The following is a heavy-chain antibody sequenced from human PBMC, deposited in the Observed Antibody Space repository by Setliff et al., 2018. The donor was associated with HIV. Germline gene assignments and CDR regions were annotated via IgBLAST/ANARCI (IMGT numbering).Heavy chain of an antibody. CDR3: ATDPGYSSTWYSESFQH. D-gene: IGHD6-13*01. V-gene: IGHV1-18*01. Sequence: ASVKVSCKASNYTLINYGVSWVRQAPGQGLEWMGWIGSYSGYTIYAQKFQDRLTMTTDTSTTTASMELRSLRSDDTAVYYCATDPGYSSTWYSESFQHWGRGTEVTVS. CDR2: IGSYSGYT. J-gene: IGHJ1*01. CDR1: NYTLINYG.